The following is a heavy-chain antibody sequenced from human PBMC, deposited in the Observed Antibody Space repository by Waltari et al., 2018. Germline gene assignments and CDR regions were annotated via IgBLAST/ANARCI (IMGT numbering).Heavy chain of an antibody. V-gene: IGHV4-39*01. CDR3: ARQTYYYDSSGYPGFDY. J-gene: IGHJ4*02. CDR1: GGSISSSSYY. Sequence: QLQLQESGPGLVKPSETLSLTCTVSGGSISSSSYYWGWIRQPPGKGLEWIGIIYYSWRTYDNPSLNRGVTMSVDTSKNQFSLKLSSVTAADTAVYYCARQTYYYDSSGYPGFDYWGQGTLVTVSS. D-gene: IGHD3-22*01. CDR2: IYYSWRT.